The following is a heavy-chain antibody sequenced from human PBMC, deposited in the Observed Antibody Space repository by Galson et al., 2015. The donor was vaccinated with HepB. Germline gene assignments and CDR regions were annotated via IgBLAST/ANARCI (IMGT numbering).Heavy chain of an antibody. D-gene: IGHD1-7*01. CDR3: VRDWLELRHYYYMDV. CDR2: ISYDGGNK. V-gene: IGHV3-30*04. CDR1: GFTFHTFT. Sequence: SLRLSCAASGFTFHTFTMHWVRQAPGKGLEWVAVISYDGGNKYYRDSVKGRFTISRGNSKNTLSLQMSSLRPEDTAVYYCVRDWLELRHYYYMDVWGKGTTVTVSS. J-gene: IGHJ6*03.